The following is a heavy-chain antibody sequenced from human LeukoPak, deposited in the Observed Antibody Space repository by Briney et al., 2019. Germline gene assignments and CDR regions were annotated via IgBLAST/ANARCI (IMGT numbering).Heavy chain of an antibody. J-gene: IGHJ4*02. CDR3: AKGSAVGRPYYFDS. CDR2: IGGDGGST. Sequence: GGSLRLSCAASGFIFSRYAMSWVRQAPGKGLEWVSAIGGDGGSTYSADSVKGRFTISRDDSKNTLYLQMNSLTAEDTAVYYCAKGSAVGRPYYFDSWGQGALVTVSS. D-gene: IGHD6-6*01. CDR1: GFIFSRYA. V-gene: IGHV3-23*01.